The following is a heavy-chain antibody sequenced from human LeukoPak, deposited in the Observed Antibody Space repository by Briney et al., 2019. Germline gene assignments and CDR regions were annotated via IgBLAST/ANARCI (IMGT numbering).Heavy chain of an antibody. V-gene: IGHV4-39*01. CDR1: GDSISTSSSY. D-gene: IGHD3-10*01. CDR3: ARGTDVELVNFDY. Sequence: SETLSLTCSVSGDSISTSSSYWGWIRQPPGKGLEWIGSIYYSGSTYYNTSLKSRVSISVDTSKNQFSLKMNSVTAADTAVYYCARGTDVELVNFDYWGQGTLVTVSS. J-gene: IGHJ4*02. CDR2: IYYSGST.